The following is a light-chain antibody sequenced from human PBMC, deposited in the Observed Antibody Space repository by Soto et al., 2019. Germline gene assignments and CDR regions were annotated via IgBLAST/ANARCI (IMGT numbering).Light chain of an antibody. CDR3: QAWGTGFVV. CDR2: LNSGGSH. V-gene: IGLV4-69*02. J-gene: IGLJ2*01. Sequence: QLVLTQSPSASASLGASVKLTCTLSNGHSSYAITWHQQQPEKGPRFLMKLNSGGSHSKGDGIPDRFSGSSSGAERYLTISSLQSEDEAVYYCQAWGTGFVVFGGGTKLTVL. CDR1: NGHSSYA.